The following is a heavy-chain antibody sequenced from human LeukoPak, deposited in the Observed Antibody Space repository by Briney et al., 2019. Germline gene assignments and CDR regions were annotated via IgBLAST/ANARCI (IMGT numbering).Heavy chain of an antibody. CDR2: IYYSGST. V-gene: IGHV4-59*01. D-gene: IGHD3-10*01. CDR1: GGSIRSYY. Sequence: SETLSLTCTVSGGSIRSYYWSWIRQPPGKGLDWIGYIYYSGSTNYNPSLKSRVTISVDTSKNQFSLKLSSVTAADTAVYYCARAPGGYGSGSRGAFDIWGQGTMVTVSS. CDR3: ARAPGGYGSGSRGAFDI. J-gene: IGHJ3*02.